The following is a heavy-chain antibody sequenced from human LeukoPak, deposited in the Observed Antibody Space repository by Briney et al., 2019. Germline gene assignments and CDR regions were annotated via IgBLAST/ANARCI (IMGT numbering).Heavy chain of an antibody. CDR1: GSTFTGYY. D-gene: IGHD3-22*01. V-gene: IGHV1-2*02. CDR3: ARDPRDVTMIVVVTGGEYWFDP. CDR2: INPNSGGT. Sequence: ASVKVSCKASGSTFTGYYMHWVRQAPGQGLEWMGWINPNSGGTNYAQKFQGRVTMTRDTSISTAYMELSRLRSDDTAVYYCARDPRDVTMIVVVTGGEYWFDPWGQGTLVTVSS. J-gene: IGHJ5*02.